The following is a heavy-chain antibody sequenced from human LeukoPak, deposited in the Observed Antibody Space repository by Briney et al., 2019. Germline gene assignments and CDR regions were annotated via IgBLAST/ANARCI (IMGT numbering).Heavy chain of an antibody. CDR3: AKNGLTSERGDY. Sequence: ASVKVSCKASGYTFTGYYMHWVRQAPGQWLEWMGRINPNSGGTNYAQKFQGRVTMTRDTSISTAYMELSRLRSDDTAVYYCAKNGLTSERGDYWGQGTLVTVSS. V-gene: IGHV1-2*06. J-gene: IGHJ4*02. CDR1: GYTFTGYY. D-gene: IGHD2-2*01. CDR2: INPNSGGT.